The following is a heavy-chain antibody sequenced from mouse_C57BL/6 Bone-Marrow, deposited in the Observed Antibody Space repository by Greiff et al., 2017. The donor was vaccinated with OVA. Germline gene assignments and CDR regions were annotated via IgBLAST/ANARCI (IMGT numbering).Heavy chain of an antibody. J-gene: IGHJ1*03. CDR1: GYAFTNYL. CDR2: INPGSGGT. V-gene: IGHV1-54*01. Sequence: VKLMESGAELVRPGTSVKVSCKASGYAFTNYLIEWVKQRPGQGLEWIGVINPGSGGTNYNEKFKGKATLTADKSSSTAYMQLSRLTSEDSAVNFCAEKRGWLHFDVWGTGTTVTGSS. CDR3: AEKRGWLHFDV. D-gene: IGHD2-3*01.